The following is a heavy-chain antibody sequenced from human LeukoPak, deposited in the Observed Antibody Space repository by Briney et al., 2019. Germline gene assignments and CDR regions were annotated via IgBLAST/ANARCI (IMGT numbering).Heavy chain of an antibody. D-gene: IGHD3-22*01. CDR2: INSDGSST. J-gene: IGHJ4*02. CDR1: GFTFSSYW. V-gene: IGHV3-74*01. CDR3: ASGSLMYYYDSSGRPFDY. Sequence: PGGSLRLSCAASGFTFSSYWMHWVRQAPGKGLVWVSRINSDGSSTSYADSVKGRFTISRGNAKNTLYLQMNSLRAEDTAVYYCASGSLMYYYDSSGRPFDYWGQGTLVTVSS.